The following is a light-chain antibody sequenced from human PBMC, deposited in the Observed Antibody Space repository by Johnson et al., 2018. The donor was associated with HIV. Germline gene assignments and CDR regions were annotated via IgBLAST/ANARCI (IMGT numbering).Light chain of an antibody. CDR1: SSNIGNNY. J-gene: IGLJ1*01. CDR3: GTWDSSLSVYV. Sequence: HSVLTQPPSVSAAPGQKVTISCSGSSSNIGNNYVSWYQQLPGRAPKLLIYDNNKRPSGIPDRFSGSKSGTSATLGITGLQTGDEADYYCGTWDSSLSVYVVGTGTKVTVL. CDR2: DNN. V-gene: IGLV1-51*01.